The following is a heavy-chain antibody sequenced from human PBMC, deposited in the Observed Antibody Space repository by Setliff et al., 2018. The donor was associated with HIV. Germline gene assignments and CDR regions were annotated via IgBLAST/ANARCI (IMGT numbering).Heavy chain of an antibody. CDR1: GFTFSSYV. V-gene: IGHV3-49*04. CDR2: IRSKAYGGTT. J-gene: IGHJ5*02. CDR3: AVWIREVIS. D-gene: IGHD3-10*01. Sequence: PGGSLRLSCAATGFTFSSYVLHWVRQAPGKGLEWVGFIRSKAYGGTTEYAASVKGRFTISRDDSKNSLSLHMNSLKTEDTAVYYCAVWIREVISWGRGTLVTVSS.